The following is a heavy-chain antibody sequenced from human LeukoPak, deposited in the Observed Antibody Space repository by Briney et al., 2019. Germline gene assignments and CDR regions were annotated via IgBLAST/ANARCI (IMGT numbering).Heavy chain of an antibody. J-gene: IGHJ4*02. D-gene: IGHD2-15*01. CDR1: GFTFSSYA. Sequence: PGGSLRLSCAASGFTFSSYAMSWVRQAPGKGLEWVSAISGSGGSTYYADSVKGRFTISRDNSKNTLYLQMNSLRAEDTAVYYCAKGGAWDIVVVVAATYKDYWGQGTLVTVSS. V-gene: IGHV3-23*01. CDR2: ISGSGGST. CDR3: AKGGAWDIVVVVAATYKDY.